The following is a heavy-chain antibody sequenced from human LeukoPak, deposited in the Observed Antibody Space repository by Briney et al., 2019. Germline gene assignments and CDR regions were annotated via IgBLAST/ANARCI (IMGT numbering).Heavy chain of an antibody. CDR3: AKEHCSSTSCYTRVSDY. CDR2: ISGSGGST. J-gene: IGHJ4*02. CDR1: GFTFSSYA. V-gene: IGHV3-23*01. D-gene: IGHD2-2*02. Sequence: PGGSLRLSCAASGFTFSSYAMSWVRQAPGKGLEWVSAISGSGGSTYYADSVKGRFTISRDNSKNTLYLQMNSLRAEDTAVYYCAKEHCSSTSCYTRVSDYWGQGTLVTVSS.